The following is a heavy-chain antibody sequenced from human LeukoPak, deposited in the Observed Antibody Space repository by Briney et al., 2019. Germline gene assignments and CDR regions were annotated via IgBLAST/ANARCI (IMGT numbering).Heavy chain of an antibody. CDR3: SKGGRGEAAAGTNWYFDL. V-gene: IGHV3-23*01. CDR2: ISGSAGST. J-gene: IGHJ2*01. CDR1: GFTVSNNY. Sequence: PGGSLRLSCAASGFTVSNNYMSWVRQAPGKGLEWVSAISGSAGSTYYADAVKGRFTISRDNSKNTVCLQMNSLRDDDTAKYYCSKGGRGEAAAGTNWYFDLWGRGALVTVSS. D-gene: IGHD6-13*01.